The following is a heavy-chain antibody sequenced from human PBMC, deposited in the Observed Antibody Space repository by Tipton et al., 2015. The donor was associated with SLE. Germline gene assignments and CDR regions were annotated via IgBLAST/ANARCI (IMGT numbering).Heavy chain of an antibody. CDR1: GGSISSSSYY. CDR3: ARDRCINTTCRWFFDP. Sequence: LRLSCTVSGGSISSSSYYWGWIRQPPGKGLEWIGSIYYSGSTYYNPSLKSRVTISVDTSKNQFSLKLTSVTAADTAVYFCARDRCINTTCRWFFDPWGRGTLVTVSS. V-gene: IGHV4-39*07. D-gene: IGHD1-14*01. J-gene: IGHJ2*01. CDR2: IYYSGST.